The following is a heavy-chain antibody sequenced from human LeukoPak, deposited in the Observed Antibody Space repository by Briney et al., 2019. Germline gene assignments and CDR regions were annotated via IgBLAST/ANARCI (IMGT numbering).Heavy chain of an antibody. D-gene: IGHD3-16*01. V-gene: IGHV1-69*02. CDR3: ARGRGIMITFGGAAAFDP. J-gene: IGHJ5*02. Sequence: SSVKVSCKASGGTFSSYTISWVRQAPGQGLEWMGRIIPILGIANYAQKFQGRVTITADKSTSTAYMELSSLRSEDTAVYYCARGRGIMITFGGAAAFDPWGQGTLVTVS. CDR2: IIPILGIA. CDR1: GGTFSSYT.